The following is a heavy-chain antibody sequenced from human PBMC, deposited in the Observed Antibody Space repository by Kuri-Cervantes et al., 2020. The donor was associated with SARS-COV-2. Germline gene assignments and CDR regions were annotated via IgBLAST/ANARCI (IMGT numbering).Heavy chain of an antibody. CDR2: IYYNGNT. CDR3: AGFTIFGVVTST. Sequence: SETLSLTCTVSGGSISSSNSYWGWIRQPPGKGLEWIGIIYYNGNTYYNPPLKSRVTISVDTSKNQFSLKLNSVAAADTAVYYCAGFTIFGVVTSTWGQGTLVTVSS. J-gene: IGHJ4*02. D-gene: IGHD3-3*01. V-gene: IGHV4-39*01. CDR1: GGSISSSNSY.